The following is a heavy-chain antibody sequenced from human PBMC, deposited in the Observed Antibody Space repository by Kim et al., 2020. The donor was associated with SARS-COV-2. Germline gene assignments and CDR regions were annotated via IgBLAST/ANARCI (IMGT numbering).Heavy chain of an antibody. CDR2: IYYSGST. CDR1: GGSISSSSYY. Sequence: SETLSLTCTVSGGSISSSSYYWGWIRQPPGKGLEWIGSIYYSGSTYYNPSLKSRVTISVDTSKNQFSLKLSSVTAADTAVYYCARDYSNYGDYYYYGMDVWGQGTTVTVSS. D-gene: IGHD4-4*01. V-gene: IGHV4-39*02. CDR3: ARDYSNYGDYYYYGMDV. J-gene: IGHJ6*02.